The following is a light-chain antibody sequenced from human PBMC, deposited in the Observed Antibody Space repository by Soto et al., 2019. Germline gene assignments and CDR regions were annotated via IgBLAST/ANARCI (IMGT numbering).Light chain of an antibody. Sequence: IQMTQSPSSLSASVEDRVIITCRASQSISNHLNWYQQKPGKAPKLLIFAASSLESGVPSRFSGSGSGTEFTLTVSSLQPEDFATYYCLQDHDDSWTFGQGTKVDIK. CDR3: LQDHDDSWT. CDR1: QSISNH. J-gene: IGKJ1*01. CDR2: AAS. V-gene: IGKV1-6*01.